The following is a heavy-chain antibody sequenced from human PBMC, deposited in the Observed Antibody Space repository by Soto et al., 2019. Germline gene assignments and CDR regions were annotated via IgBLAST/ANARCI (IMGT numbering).Heavy chain of an antibody. D-gene: IGHD2-15*01. Sequence: ASVKVSCKASGYTFTSYGISWVRQAPGQGLEWMGWISAYNGNTNYAQKLQGRVTMTTDTSTSTAYMELRSLRTDDTAVYYCARLPAWNYYYYGMDVRGQGTTVTSP. CDR3: ARLPAWNYYYYGMDV. CDR1: GYTFTSYG. V-gene: IGHV1-18*01. CDR2: ISAYNGNT. J-gene: IGHJ6*02.